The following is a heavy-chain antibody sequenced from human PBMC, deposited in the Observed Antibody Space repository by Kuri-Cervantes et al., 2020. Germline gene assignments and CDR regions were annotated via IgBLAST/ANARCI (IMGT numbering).Heavy chain of an antibody. Sequence: ESLKISCTVSGDSITNYYWSWIRQSSGKGLEWIGYIYYTGSTNYNPSLKSRVTISVDTSKNQFSLRLSSVTAADAAVYYCARGNVRYYGSGSYYNLHNWFDPWGQGTLVTVSS. V-gene: IGHV4-59*01. CDR2: IYYTGST. CDR1: GDSITNYY. J-gene: IGHJ5*02. CDR3: ARGNVRYYGSGSYYNLHNWFDP. D-gene: IGHD3-10*01.